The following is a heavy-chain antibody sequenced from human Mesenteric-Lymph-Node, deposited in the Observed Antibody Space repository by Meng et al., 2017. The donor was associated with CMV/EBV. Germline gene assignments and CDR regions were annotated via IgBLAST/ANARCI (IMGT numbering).Heavy chain of an antibody. Sequence: EGHLVASGGGLVQPGGSLRLSCAASGFNVRDKYMSWVRQAPGKGLEWVCIIYRGDNTYYIDSVKDRFTVSRDNSKNTMYLQMNSLRVEDTAVYYCTGDSVSNPNLDYWGQGTLVTVSS. D-gene: IGHD3-10*01. V-gene: IGHV3-66*01. CDR3: TGDSVSNPNLDY. CDR1: GFNVRDKY. J-gene: IGHJ4*02. CDR2: IYRGDNT.